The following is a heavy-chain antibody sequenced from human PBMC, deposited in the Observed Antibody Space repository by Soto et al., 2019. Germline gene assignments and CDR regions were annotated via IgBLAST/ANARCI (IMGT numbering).Heavy chain of an antibody. Sequence: QVQLQESGPGLVKTSETLSLTCTVSGGSVSSGPYHWNWVRQPPGKGLEWIGHISYSGTANYNPSLRGRVTMATDTSMKQFSLRLTSVTAADTAVYYCMRSHGAYWGQGALVTVSP. D-gene: IGHD2-8*01. V-gene: IGHV4-61*01. CDR3: MRSHGAY. CDR2: ISYSGTA. CDR1: GGSVSSGPYH. J-gene: IGHJ4*02.